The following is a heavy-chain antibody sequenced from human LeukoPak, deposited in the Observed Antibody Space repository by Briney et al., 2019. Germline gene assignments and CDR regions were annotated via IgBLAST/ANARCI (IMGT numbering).Heavy chain of an antibody. CDR2: INHSGST. CDR3: ASTTIFGVVIINY. Sequence: SETLSLTCAVYGGSFSGYYWSWIRQPPGKGLEWIGEINHSGSTNYNPSLKSRVTTSVDTSKNQFSLKLSSVTAADTAVYYCASTTIFGVVIINYWGQGTLVTVSS. J-gene: IGHJ4*02. D-gene: IGHD3-3*01. CDR1: GGSFSGYY. V-gene: IGHV4-34*01.